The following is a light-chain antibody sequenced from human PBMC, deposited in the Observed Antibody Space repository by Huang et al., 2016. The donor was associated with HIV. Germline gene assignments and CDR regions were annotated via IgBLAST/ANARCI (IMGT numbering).Light chain of an antibody. CDR3: QQYYSTPPIT. CDR2: AAC. CDR1: QGIRNS. Sequence: DIQMTQSPSSLSASVGDRVTITCRASQGIRNSLAWYQQKPGKAPKLLLYAACRLKSGVPSRFSGSGSGTDYTLTISSLQPEDFATYYCQQYYSTPPITFGRGTRLEIK. V-gene: IGKV1-NL1*01. J-gene: IGKJ5*01.